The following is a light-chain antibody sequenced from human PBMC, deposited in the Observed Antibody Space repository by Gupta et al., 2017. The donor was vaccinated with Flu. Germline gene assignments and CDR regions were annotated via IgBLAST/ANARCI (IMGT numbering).Light chain of an antibody. Sequence: VSWYKQHPGTAPKLIIFELRNRPSGLHERFYGSRSGNTASLTISGIQAEDEADYYCSLYTRSCTWVLGGATQFTVL. V-gene: IGLV2-18*01. CDR2: ELR. CDR3: SLYTRSCTWV. J-gene: IGLJ3*02.